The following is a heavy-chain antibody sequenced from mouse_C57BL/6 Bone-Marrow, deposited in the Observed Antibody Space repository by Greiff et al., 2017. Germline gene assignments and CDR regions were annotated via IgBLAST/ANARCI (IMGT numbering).Heavy chain of an antibody. CDR1: GYTFTSYD. CDR3: ARPYDYDFDY. V-gene: IGHV1-85*01. D-gene: IGHD2-4*01. J-gene: IGHJ2*01. Sequence: VQLQQSGAGLVKPGASVKLSCKASGYTFTSYDINWVTQGPGQGLEWIGWIYPSDGSTKYNEKFKGSTTMTVDTSSSTAYRELHSLTSEDSAVYFSARPYDYDFDYWGQGTTLTVSS. CDR2: IYPSDGST.